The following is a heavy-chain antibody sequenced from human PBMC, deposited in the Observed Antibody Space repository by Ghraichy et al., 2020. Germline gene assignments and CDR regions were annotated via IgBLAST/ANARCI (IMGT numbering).Heavy chain of an antibody. J-gene: IGHJ4*02. CDR1: GFTFSSYA. CDR2: ISYDGSNK. CDR3: ARDLDY. V-gene: IGHV3-30-3*01. Sequence: GGSLRLSCAASGFTFSSYAMHWVRQAPGKGLEWVAVISYDGSNKYYADSVKGRFTISRDNSKNTLYLQMNSLRAEDTAVYYCARDLDYWGQGTLVTVSS.